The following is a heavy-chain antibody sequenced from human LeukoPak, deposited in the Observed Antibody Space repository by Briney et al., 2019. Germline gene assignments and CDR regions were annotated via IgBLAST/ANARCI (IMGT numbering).Heavy chain of an antibody. J-gene: IGHJ4*02. Sequence: GGSLRLSCTASRVTFSNYAMHWVRQAPGKGLEWVAFVQNDGSDKFFADSVKGRFTVSRDNSKNTLYLQMNSLRADDTAVYYCAKERQLEPFDCWGQGTLVTVSS. CDR1: RVTFSNYA. V-gene: IGHV3-30*02. CDR2: VQNDGSDK. D-gene: IGHD1-1*01. CDR3: AKERQLEPFDC.